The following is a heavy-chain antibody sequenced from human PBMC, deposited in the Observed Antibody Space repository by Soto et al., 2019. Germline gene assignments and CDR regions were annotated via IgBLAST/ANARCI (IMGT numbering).Heavy chain of an antibody. Sequence: GGSLRLSCAASGFTFSDYYMSWIRQAPGKGLEWVSYISSSGSTIYYADSVKGRFTISRDNAKNSLYLQMNSLRAENTAVYYCARECPNSDYFDYWGQGTLVTVSS. CDR3: ARECPNSDYFDY. CDR2: ISSSGSTI. J-gene: IGHJ4*02. CDR1: GFTFSDYY. V-gene: IGHV3-11*01. D-gene: IGHD2-2*01.